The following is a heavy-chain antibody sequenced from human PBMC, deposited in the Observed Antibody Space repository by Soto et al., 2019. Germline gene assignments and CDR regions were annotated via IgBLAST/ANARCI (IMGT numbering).Heavy chain of an antibody. CDR1: GGSISSGGYY. CDR3: ARVIDEYYFDY. V-gene: IGHV4-31*03. Sequence: SSETLSLTCTVSGGSISSGGYYWSWIRQHPGKGLEWIGYIYYSGSTYYNPSLKSRVTISVDTSKNQFSLKLSSVTAADTAVYYCARVIDEYYFDYWGQGTLVTVSS. J-gene: IGHJ4*02. CDR2: IYYSGST.